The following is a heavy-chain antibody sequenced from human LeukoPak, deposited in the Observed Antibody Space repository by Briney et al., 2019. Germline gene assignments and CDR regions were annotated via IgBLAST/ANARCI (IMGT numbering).Heavy chain of an antibody. J-gene: IGHJ4*02. D-gene: IGHD4/OR15-4a*01. CDR3: ARDSIGLYADY. Sequence: SETLSLTCTVSGGSITGYYWSWIRQPPGKGLEWIGYISYAGGTNYNPSLKSRVTISVDTSKNQFSLRLSSVTAADTAMYYRARDSIGLYADYWGQGTLVTVSS. V-gene: IGHV4-59*01. CDR1: GGSITGYY. CDR2: ISYAGGT.